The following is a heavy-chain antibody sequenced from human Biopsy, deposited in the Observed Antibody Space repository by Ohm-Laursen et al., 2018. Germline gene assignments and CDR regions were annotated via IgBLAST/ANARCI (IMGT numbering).Heavy chain of an antibody. D-gene: IGHD6-19*01. Sequence: ASVKVSCKISGYTLTELSMHWVRQAPGKGLEWMGGFAPENGKTVYAQNFQARVSMTEDTSTDTAYMELRSLRSEDTAAYYCAADIRVWCVNFWGQGARVTVSS. CDR1: GYTLTELS. CDR2: FAPENGKT. V-gene: IGHV1-24*01. CDR3: AADIRVWCVNF. J-gene: IGHJ4*02.